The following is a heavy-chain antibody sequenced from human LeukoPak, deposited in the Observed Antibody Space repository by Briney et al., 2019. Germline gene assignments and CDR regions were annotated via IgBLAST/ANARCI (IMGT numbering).Heavy chain of an antibody. Sequence: GGSLRLSCAASGFTFSSYSMNWVRQAPGKGLEWVSSISSSSSYIYYAGSVKGRFTISRDNAKNSLYLQMNSLRAEDTAVYYCAKEGRRDYWGQGTLVTVSS. J-gene: IGHJ4*02. CDR3: AKEGRRDY. CDR1: GFTFSSYS. D-gene: IGHD1-26*01. V-gene: IGHV3-21*04. CDR2: ISSSSSYI.